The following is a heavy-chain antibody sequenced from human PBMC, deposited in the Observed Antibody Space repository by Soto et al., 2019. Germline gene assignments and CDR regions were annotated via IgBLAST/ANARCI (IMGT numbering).Heavy chain of an antibody. J-gene: IGHJ4*01. CDR2: INHSGST. CDR1: GGSFSGYY. V-gene: IGHV4-34*01. CDR3: ASGLTMVRGVLRISFDE. D-gene: IGHD3-10*01. Sequence: SETLSLTCAAYGGSFSGYYRSWIRQPPGKGLEWIGEINHSGSTNYNPSLKSRVTISVDTSKNQFSLKLSSVTAADTAGDYCASGLTMVRGVLRISFDECGKGTRVTVS.